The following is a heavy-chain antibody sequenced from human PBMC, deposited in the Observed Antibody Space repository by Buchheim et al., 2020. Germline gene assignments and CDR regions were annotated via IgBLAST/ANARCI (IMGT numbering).Heavy chain of an antibody. V-gene: IGHV4-34*01. CDR3: ARGRIFGVVIIRAHNWFDP. J-gene: IGHJ5*02. Sequence: QVQLQQWGAGLLKPSETLSLTCAVYGGSFSGYYWSWIRQPPGKGLEWIGEINHSGSTNYNPSLKSRVTISVDTSKNPFSLKLSSVTAADTAVYYCARGRIFGVVIIRAHNWFDPWGQGTL. D-gene: IGHD3-3*01. CDR2: INHSGST. CDR1: GGSFSGYY.